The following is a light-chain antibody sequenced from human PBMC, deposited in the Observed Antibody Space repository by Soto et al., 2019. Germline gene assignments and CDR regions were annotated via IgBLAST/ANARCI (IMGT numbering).Light chain of an antibody. V-gene: IGKV4-1*01. CDR2: WAS. J-gene: IGKJ5*01. Sequence: EIVMPQSPDSLAVSLGERVTINCRSSQSVLYRSNNKNYLAWYQQKPGQPPKLRIYWASTRESGVPDRISGSGSETEFTLTMSSLQAEDVAVYYCQQYYTAIAFGQGTRLEIK. CDR1: QSVLYRSNNKNY. CDR3: QQYYTAIA.